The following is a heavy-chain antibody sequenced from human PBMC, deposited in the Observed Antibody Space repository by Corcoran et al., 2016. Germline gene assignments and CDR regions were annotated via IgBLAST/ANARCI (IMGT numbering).Heavy chain of an antibody. Sequence: EVQLVESGGGLVKPGGSLRLSCAASGFTFSSYSMNWVRQAPGKGLEWVSSISSSSSYIYYADSVKGRFTISRDNAKNSLYLQMNSLRAEDTAVYYCASSGQLVRGDYWGQGTLVTVSS. CDR2: ISSSSSYI. CDR1: GFTFSSYS. CDR3: ASSGQLVRGDY. J-gene: IGHJ4*02. D-gene: IGHD6-6*01. V-gene: IGHV3-21*01.